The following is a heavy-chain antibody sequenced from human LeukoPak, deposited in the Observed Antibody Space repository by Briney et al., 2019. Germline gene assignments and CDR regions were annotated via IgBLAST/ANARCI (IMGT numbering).Heavy chain of an antibody. CDR1: GFTFSSYA. Sequence: GGSLTLSCAASGFTFSSYAMHWVRQAPGRGLEWVAVISYDGSNKYYADSVKGRFTISRDNSKNTLYLQMNSLRAEDTAVYYCARDRGYDYGGVNAFDIWGQGTMVTVSS. J-gene: IGHJ3*02. D-gene: IGHD4-23*01. CDR2: ISYDGSNK. V-gene: IGHV3-30-3*01. CDR3: ARDRGYDYGGVNAFDI.